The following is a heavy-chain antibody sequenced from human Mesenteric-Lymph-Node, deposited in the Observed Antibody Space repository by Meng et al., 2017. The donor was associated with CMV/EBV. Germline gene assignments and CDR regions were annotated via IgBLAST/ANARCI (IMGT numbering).Heavy chain of an antibody. CDR3: ARGGRFCGGDCYDY. D-gene: IGHD2-21*01. V-gene: IGHV4-59*01. CDR1: GGSTSSYY. J-gene: IGHJ4*02. Sequence: SETPSLTCTVSGGSTSSYYWSWNRQPPGKGLEWIGYIYYSGSTNYNPSLKSRVTISVDTSKNQFSLKLSSVTAADTAVYYCARGGRFCGGDCYDYWGQGMLVTVSS. CDR2: IYYSGST.